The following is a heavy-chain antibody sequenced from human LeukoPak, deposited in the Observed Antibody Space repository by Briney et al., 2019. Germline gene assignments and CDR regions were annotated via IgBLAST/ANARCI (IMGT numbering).Heavy chain of an antibody. J-gene: IGHJ3*02. Sequence: ASVKVSCKASGSAFTSYGISWVRLAPGQGLEWMGWISAYNGNTNCAQKLQGRVTMTTDTSTSTAYMELRSLRSDDTAVYYCARNYGSYLAFDIWGQGTMVTVSS. CDR3: ARNYGSYLAFDI. CDR2: ISAYNGNT. D-gene: IGHD1-26*01. CDR1: GSAFTSYG. V-gene: IGHV1-18*01.